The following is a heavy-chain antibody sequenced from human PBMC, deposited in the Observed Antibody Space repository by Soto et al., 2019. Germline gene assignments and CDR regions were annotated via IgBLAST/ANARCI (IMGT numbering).Heavy chain of an antibody. J-gene: IGHJ3*02. CDR3: AEELYTGGRCCSFSI. D-gene: IGHD2-15*01. Sequence: SVKVSCKTSGFTFSNSAVQWVRQARGQRLEWIGWIIIASGQTNYAQNLQERITITRDMSTSTAYMELSSLRSEDTAIYYCAEELYTGGRCCSFSIWGQGTIVTVSS. V-gene: IGHV1-58*01. CDR2: IIIASGQT. CDR1: GFTFSNSA.